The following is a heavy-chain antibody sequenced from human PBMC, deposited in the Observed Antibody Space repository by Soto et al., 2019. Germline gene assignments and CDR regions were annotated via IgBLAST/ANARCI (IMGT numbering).Heavy chain of an antibody. CDR2: IYYSGRT. D-gene: IGHD2-21*02. J-gene: IGHJ4*02. Sequence: SDTLSLTCIVSGESISSSSYYWGWIRQPPGKGLEWIGSIYYSGRTYYNPSFKSRVTISIDTSKKQFSLKIGSVTATDTAVYYCARQRTTVVTQAYFEHWGQGAMVTVS. CDR3: ARQRTTVVTQAYFEH. V-gene: IGHV4-39*01. CDR1: GESISSSSYY.